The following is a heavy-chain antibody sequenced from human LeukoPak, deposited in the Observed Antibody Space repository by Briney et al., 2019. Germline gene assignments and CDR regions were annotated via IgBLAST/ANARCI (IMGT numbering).Heavy chain of an antibody. V-gene: IGHV4-30-4*07. CDR2: IYNSGST. J-gene: IGHJ4*02. CDR1: GGSISSGGYS. CDR3: ARGWGPAYCGGDCHRHFDY. D-gene: IGHD2-21*02. Sequence: SETLSLTCAVSGGSISSGGYSWHWIRQPTGKGLEWIGYIYNSGSTSYNPSLKSRVTMSVDTSKNQFSLKLNSVTAADTAVYYCARGWGPAYCGGDCHRHFDYWGQGTLATVSS.